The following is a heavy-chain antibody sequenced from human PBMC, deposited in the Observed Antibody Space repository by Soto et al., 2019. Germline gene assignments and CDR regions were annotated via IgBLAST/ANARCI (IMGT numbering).Heavy chain of an antibody. Sequence: AGGSLRLSCAASGFPFSTYPMNWVRQAPGKGLEWVSGISGSGISTFYAESVKGRFTISRDNSENTMYLEMNRLRVEDTAIYYCVKLPVTTASYYYYGMDVWGPATSVTVSS. CDR3: VKLPVTTASYYYYGMDV. D-gene: IGHD4-4*01. CDR1: GFPFSTYP. V-gene: IGHV3-23*01. J-gene: IGHJ6*02. CDR2: ISGSGIST.